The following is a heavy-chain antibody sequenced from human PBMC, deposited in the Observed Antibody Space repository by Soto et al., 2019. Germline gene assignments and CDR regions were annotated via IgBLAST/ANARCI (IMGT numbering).Heavy chain of an antibody. V-gene: IGHV3-30*18. CDR3: AKVDSSGWYGVDY. D-gene: IGHD6-19*01. CDR2: ISYDGSNK. Sequence: VQLVESGGGVVQPGRSLRLSCAASGFTFSSYGMHWVRQAPGKGLEWVAVISYDGSNKYYADSVKGRFTISRDNSKNTLYLQMNSLRAEDTAVYYCAKVDSSGWYGVDYWGQGTLVTVSS. J-gene: IGHJ4*02. CDR1: GFTFSSYG.